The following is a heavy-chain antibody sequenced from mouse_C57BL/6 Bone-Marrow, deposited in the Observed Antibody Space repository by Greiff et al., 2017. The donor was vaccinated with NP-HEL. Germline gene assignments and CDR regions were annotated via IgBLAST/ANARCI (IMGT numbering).Heavy chain of an antibody. Sequence: EVKLQESGPGLVKPSQSLSLTCSVTGYSITSGYYWNWIRQFPGNKLEWMGYISYDGSNNYNPSLKNRISITRDTSKNQFFLKLNSVTTEDTATYYCARDRGLPFAYWGQGTLVTVSA. CDR3: ARDRGLPFAY. J-gene: IGHJ3*01. V-gene: IGHV3-6*01. CDR1: GYSITSGYY. D-gene: IGHD2-2*01. CDR2: ISYDGSN.